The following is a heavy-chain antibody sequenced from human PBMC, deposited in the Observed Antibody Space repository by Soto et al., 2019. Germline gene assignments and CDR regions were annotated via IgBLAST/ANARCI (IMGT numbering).Heavy chain of an antibody. V-gene: IGHV3-30*18. CDR1: GFTFSSYG. D-gene: IGHD1-7*01. Sequence: PGGSLRLSCAASGFTFSSYGMHWVRQAPGKGLEWVSVISYDGSNKYYADSVKGRFTISRDNSKNTLNLQMNSLRPEDTAVYYCAKDQIKLHSPDYYYGMDVWGTGTTVTSPQ. CDR2: ISYDGSNK. CDR3: AKDQIKLHSPDYYYGMDV. J-gene: IGHJ6*04.